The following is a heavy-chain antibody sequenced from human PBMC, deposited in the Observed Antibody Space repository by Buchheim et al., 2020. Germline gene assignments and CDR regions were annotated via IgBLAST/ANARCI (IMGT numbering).Heavy chain of an antibody. D-gene: IGHD6-19*01. CDR1: GFTFSSYG. CDR3: AKDYTGAWEQWLVSDNY. V-gene: IGHV3-30*18. J-gene: IGHJ4*02. Sequence: QVQLVESGGGVVQPGRSLRLSCAASGFTFSSYGMHWVRQAPGKGLEWVAVISYDGSNKYYADSVKGRFTISRDNSKNTLYLQMNSLRAEDTAVYYCAKDYTGAWEQWLVSDNYWGQGTL. CDR2: ISYDGSNK.